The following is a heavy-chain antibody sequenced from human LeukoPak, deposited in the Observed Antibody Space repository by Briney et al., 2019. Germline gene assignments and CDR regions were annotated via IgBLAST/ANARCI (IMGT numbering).Heavy chain of an antibody. CDR2: FSGSGGNT. CDR1: GXTFSSYA. Sequence: PGGSLRLSCAASGXTFSSYAMSWVRQAPGKGLEWVWAFSGSGGNTYYADSVKGRFTISRDNSKNTLYLHMNSLRAEDTAVYYCAKCGYSGYPPYFYYYGMDVWGQGTTVTVSS. J-gene: IGHJ6*02. CDR3: AKCGYSGYPPYFYYYGMDV. V-gene: IGHV3-23*01. D-gene: IGHD5-12*01.